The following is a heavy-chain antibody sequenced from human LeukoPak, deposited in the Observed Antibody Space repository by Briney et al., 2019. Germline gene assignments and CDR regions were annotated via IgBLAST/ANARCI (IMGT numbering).Heavy chain of an antibody. CDR3: VRRIAGGGVDY. D-gene: IGHD6-13*01. J-gene: IGHJ4*02. Sequence: KYGESLKISCKGSGYTFTNYWIGWVRQMPGKGLEWMGIIYPSDSDTRYSPSFQGQVTISADKSINTADRSINTAYLQWTSLKASDTAMYYCVRRIAGGGVDYWGQGTLVTVSS. CDR2: IYPSDSDT. CDR1: GYTFTNYW. V-gene: IGHV5-51*01.